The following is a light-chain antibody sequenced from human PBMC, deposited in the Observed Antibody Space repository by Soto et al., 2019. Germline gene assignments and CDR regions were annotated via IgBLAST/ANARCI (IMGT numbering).Light chain of an antibody. J-gene: IGKJ5*01. Sequence: EIVLTQSPATLSLSPGETATLSCRASQSVSSSYLAWYQQKPGQAPRLLIYGASSRATGIPDRFSGSGSGTDFTLTISRLEPEDFAVYYCQQYGSSPPAFGQGTRLEIK. CDR2: GAS. V-gene: IGKV3-20*01. CDR3: QQYGSSPPA. CDR1: QSVSSSY.